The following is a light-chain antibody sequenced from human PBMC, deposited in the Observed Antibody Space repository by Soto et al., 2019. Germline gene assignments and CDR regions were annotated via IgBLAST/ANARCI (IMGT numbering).Light chain of an antibody. CDR3: ISYTDRQSYL. CDR1: SSDIGSYDH. Sequence: QSALTQPASVSGSPGQSSTISCSGTSSDIGSYDHVAWYQQFPGKSPKLIIYAVSDRPSGVSDRFSGSKSGISASLTISGLQTEDEADYYCISYTDRQSYLFGTGTKVT. CDR2: AVS. J-gene: IGLJ1*01. V-gene: IGLV2-14*03.